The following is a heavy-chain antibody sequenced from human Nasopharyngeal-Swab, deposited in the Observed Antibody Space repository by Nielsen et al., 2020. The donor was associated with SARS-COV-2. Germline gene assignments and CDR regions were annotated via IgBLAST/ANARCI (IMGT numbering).Heavy chain of an antibody. CDR3: AKDLDLTMIVQEDY. V-gene: IGHV3-23*01. CDR2: ISGSGGST. J-gene: IGHJ4*02. CDR1: RFTFSSYA. D-gene: IGHD3-22*01. Sequence: GESLKISCAASRFTFSSYAMSWVRQAPGKGLEWVSAISGSGGSTYYADSVKGRFTISRDNSKNTLYLQMNSLRAEDTAVYYCAKDLDLTMIVQEDYWGQGTLVTVSS.